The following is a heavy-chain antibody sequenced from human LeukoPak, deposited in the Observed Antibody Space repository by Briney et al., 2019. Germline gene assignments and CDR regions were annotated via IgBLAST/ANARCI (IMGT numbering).Heavy chain of an antibody. V-gene: IGHV4-61*01. CDR3: ARDQIGSYSRHWFDP. CDR2: IYYSGST. Sequence: KPSETLSLTCTVSGGSISSSSYYWSWIRQPPGKGLEWIGYIYYSGSTNYNPSLKSRVTISVDTSKNQFSLKLSSVTAADTAVYYCARDQIGSYSRHWFDPWGQGTLVTVSS. CDR1: GGSISSSSYY. J-gene: IGHJ5*02. D-gene: IGHD6-13*01.